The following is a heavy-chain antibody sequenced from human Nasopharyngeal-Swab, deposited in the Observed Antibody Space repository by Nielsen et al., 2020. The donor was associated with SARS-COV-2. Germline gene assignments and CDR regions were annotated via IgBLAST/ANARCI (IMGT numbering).Heavy chain of an antibody. V-gene: IGHV1-69*04. Sequence: SVKVSCKASGGTFSSYAISWVRQAPGQGLEWMGRIIPILGIANYAQKFQGRVTITADKSTSTAYMELSSLRSEDTAVYYCARDLTSHCSGGSCYSPYYYYYGMDVWGQGTTVTVSS. CDR3: ARDLTSHCSGGSCYSPYYYYYGMDV. CDR1: GGTFSSYA. D-gene: IGHD2-15*01. CDR2: IIPILGIA. J-gene: IGHJ6*02.